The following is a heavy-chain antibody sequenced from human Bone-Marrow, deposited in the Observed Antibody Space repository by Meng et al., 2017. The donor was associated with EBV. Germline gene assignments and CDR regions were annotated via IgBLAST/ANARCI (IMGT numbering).Heavy chain of an antibody. CDR1: GFTFSSYS. V-gene: IGHV3-21*01. CDR2: ISSSSYI. J-gene: IGHJ4*02. D-gene: IGHD2-15*01. Sequence: EVQLVESGXXXXXPXXSXXLSCAASGFTFSSYSMNWVRQAPGKGLEWVSSISSSSYIYYADSVKGRFTISRDNAKNSLYLQMSSLRAEDTAVYYCARLGYCSGGSCSAFDYWGQGTLVTVSS. CDR3: ARLGYCSGGSCSAFDY.